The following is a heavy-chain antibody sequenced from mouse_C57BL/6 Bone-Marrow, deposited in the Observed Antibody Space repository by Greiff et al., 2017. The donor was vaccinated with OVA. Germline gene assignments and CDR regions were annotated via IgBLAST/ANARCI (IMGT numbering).Heavy chain of an antibody. J-gene: IGHJ2*01. Sequence: EVKVVESGEGLVKPGGSLKLSCAASGFTFSSYAMSWVRQTPEKRLEWVAYISSGGDYIYYADTVKGRFTISRDNARNTLYLQMSSLKSEDTAMYYCTRAWDGDYFDYWGQGTTLTVSS. CDR1: GFTFSSYA. D-gene: IGHD4-1*01. V-gene: IGHV5-9-1*02. CDR3: TRAWDGDYFDY. CDR2: ISSGGDYI.